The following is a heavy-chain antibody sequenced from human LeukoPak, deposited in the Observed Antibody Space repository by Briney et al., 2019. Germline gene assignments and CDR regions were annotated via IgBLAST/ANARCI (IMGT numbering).Heavy chain of an antibody. V-gene: IGHV1-18*01. CDR1: GYTFTSYG. D-gene: IGHD4-17*01. Sequence: ASVKVSCKASGYTFTSYGISWVRQAPGQGLEWMGWISAYNGNTNSAQKLQGRVTMTTDTSTSTAYMELRSLRSDDTAVYYCAREQDYARFFDYWGQGTLVTVSS. CDR2: ISAYNGNT. CDR3: AREQDYARFFDY. J-gene: IGHJ4*02.